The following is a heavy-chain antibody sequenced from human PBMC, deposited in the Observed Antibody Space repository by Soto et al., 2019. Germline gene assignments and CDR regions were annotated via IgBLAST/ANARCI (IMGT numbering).Heavy chain of an antibody. V-gene: IGHV3-30-3*01. CDR2: ISYDGSNK. CDR1: GFTFSSYA. CDR3: ARVYSEGGFDY. D-gene: IGHD2-21*01. J-gene: IGHJ4*02. Sequence: ESGGGVVQPGRSLRLSCAASGFTFSSYAMHWVRQAPGKGLEWVAVISYDGSNKYYADSVKGRFTISRDNSKNTLYLQMNSLRAEDTAVYYCARVYSEGGFDYWGQGTLVTVSS.